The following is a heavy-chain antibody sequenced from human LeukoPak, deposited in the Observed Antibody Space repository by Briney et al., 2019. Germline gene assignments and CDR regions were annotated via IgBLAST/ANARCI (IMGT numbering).Heavy chain of an antibody. CDR3: ARNVTAPSVIDI. J-gene: IGHJ3*02. Sequence: ASVKVSCKASGYTFSTYGINWVRQAPGQGLEWMGWISAYNGNTNYAQKVQGRVTMTTDTSTSTAYMELRSLRSDDTAVYYCARNVTAPSVIDIWREGTMVTVSS. CDR1: GYTFSTYG. D-gene: IGHD2/OR15-2a*01. V-gene: IGHV1-18*01. CDR2: ISAYNGNT.